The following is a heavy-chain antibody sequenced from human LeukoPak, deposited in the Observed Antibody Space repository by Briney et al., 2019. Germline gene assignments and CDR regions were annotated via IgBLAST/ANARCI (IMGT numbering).Heavy chain of an antibody. CDR1: GGSISSSSYY. Sequence: SETLSLTCTVSGGSISSSSYYWGWIRQPPGKGLEWIGYIYYSGSTNYNPSLKSRVTISVDTSKNQFSLKLSSVTAADTAVYYCARVAYYDFWSGYSGYFDYWGQGTLVTVSS. V-gene: IGHV4-61*05. CDR3: ARVAYYDFWSGYSGYFDY. CDR2: IYYSGST. J-gene: IGHJ4*02. D-gene: IGHD3-3*01.